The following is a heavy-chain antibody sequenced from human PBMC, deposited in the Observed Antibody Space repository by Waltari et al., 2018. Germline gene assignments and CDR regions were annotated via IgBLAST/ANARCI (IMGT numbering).Heavy chain of an antibody. CDR1: GFTFRSYW. Sequence: EVQLVESGGGLVQPGGSLRLSCAASGFTFRSYWLRWVRQAPGKGWEWVANIKQDGSEKYYVDSVKGRFTISRDNAKNSLYLQMNSLRAEDTAVYYCARLRYSNNWSGIPEFFQDWGQGILVTVSS. D-gene: IGHD6-13*01. CDR3: ARLRYSNNWSGIPEFFQD. J-gene: IGHJ1*01. CDR2: IKQDGSEK. V-gene: IGHV3-7*01.